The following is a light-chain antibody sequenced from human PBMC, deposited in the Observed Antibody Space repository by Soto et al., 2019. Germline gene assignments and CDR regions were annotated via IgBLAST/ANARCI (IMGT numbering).Light chain of an antibody. V-gene: IGLV2-8*01. Sequence: QSALTQAPSASGSPGQSVTISCTGTSSDVGRYNYVSWYQQHPAKAPILIIYEVTKRPSGVPDRFSGSKSGNTASLTVSGLQAEDEAGYYCSSYAGNNNLVFGGGTKLTVL. CDR3: SSYAGNNNLV. J-gene: IGLJ2*01. CDR2: EVT. CDR1: SSDVGRYNY.